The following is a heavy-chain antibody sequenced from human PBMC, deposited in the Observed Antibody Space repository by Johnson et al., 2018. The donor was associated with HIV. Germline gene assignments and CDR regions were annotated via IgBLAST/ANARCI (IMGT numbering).Heavy chain of an antibody. V-gene: IGHV3-30*02. CDR1: GFTFSSYG. D-gene: IGHD3-22*01. J-gene: IGHJ3*02. Sequence: QEQLVESGGGVVQPGGSLRLSCAASGFTFSSYGMHWVRQAPGKGLEWVAFIRYDGSNKYYADSVQGRFTISRDKSANTLYLQMNSLRDEDTAVYYCAKDVGNYWPDSFDIWGQGTMVTVSS. CDR3: AKDVGNYWPDSFDI. CDR2: IRYDGSNK.